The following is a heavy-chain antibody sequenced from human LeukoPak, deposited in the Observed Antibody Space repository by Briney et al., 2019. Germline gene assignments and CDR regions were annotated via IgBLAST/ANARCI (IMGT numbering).Heavy chain of an antibody. V-gene: IGHV3-7*01. CDR1: GFTFTTYW. CDR3: IVFAVTGTLGFDY. D-gene: IGHD6-19*01. Sequence: GGSLRLSCAASGFTFTTYWMSWVRQAPGKGLEWVANIKQDGTEKYYVDSVKGRFTISRDNAKNSLSLQMNSLRAEDTAVYYCIVFAVTGTLGFDYWGQGTLVTVSS. J-gene: IGHJ4*02. CDR2: IKQDGTEK.